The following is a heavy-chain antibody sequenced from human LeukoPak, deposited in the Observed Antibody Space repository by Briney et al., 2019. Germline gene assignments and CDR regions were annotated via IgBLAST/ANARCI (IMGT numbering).Heavy chain of an antibody. Sequence: ASETLSLTCAVYGGSFSGYYWSWIRQPPGKGLEWIGEINHSGSTNYNPSLKSRVTISVDTSKNQFSLKLSSVTAADTAVYHCARSTYYDFWSGFPNWFDPWGQGTLVTVSS. CDR3: ARSTYYDFWSGFPNWFDP. J-gene: IGHJ5*02. CDR2: INHSGST. V-gene: IGHV4-34*01. D-gene: IGHD3-3*01. CDR1: GGSFSGYY.